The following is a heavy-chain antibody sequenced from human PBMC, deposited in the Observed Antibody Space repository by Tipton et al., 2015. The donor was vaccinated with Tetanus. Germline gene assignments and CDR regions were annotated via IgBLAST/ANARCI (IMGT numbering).Heavy chain of an antibody. V-gene: IGHV1-2*02. D-gene: IGHD1-7*01. CDR1: EGTHY. CDR2: INPDSGGT. J-gene: IGHJ4*02. Sequence: QVQLVQSGAEVKKPGSSVKISCEISEGTHYISWVRQAPGQGLEWLGWINPDSGGTKYTQNFQGRVTMTRDTPTTTVYLELTSLKSDDTAVYYCARDSYVTGTTSHFDFWGQGSLVNVSS. CDR3: ARDSYVTGTTSHFDF.